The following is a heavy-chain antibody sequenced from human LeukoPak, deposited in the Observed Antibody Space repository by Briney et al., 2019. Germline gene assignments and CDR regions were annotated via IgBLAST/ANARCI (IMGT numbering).Heavy chain of an antibody. D-gene: IGHD5-18*01. CDR2: VSAYNGNT. V-gene: IGHV1-18*01. J-gene: IGHJ6*02. CDR3: ARHPRPTAMAPYYYYGMDV. CDR1: GYTVTSYG. Sequence: ASVKVSCKASGYTVTSYGISWVRQAPGQGLEWMGWVSAYNGNTNYAQKLQGRVTMITDTSTSTAYMELRSLRSDDTAVYYCARHPRPTAMAPYYYYGMDVWGQGTTVTVSS.